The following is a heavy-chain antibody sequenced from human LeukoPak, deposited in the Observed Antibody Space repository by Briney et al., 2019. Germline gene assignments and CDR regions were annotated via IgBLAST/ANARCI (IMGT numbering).Heavy chain of an antibody. CDR3: ARRNRITVFGVVDSYYFDY. D-gene: IGHD3-3*01. V-gene: IGHV4-34*01. CDR2: VNHSGST. J-gene: IGHJ4*02. CDR1: GGSFTSYY. Sequence: SETLSLTCAVYGGSFTSYYWRWIRQPPGRGLEWIEEVNHSGSTNYNPSLKSRVTISADTSKNQFSLKLSSVTAADTAVYYCARRNRITVFGVVDSYYFDYWGQRTLVTVSS.